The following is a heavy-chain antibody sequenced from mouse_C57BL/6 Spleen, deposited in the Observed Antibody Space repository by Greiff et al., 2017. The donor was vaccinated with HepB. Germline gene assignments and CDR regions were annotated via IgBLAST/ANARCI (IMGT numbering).Heavy chain of an antibody. V-gene: IGHV1-85*01. CDR1: GYTFTSYD. CDR2: IYPRDGST. J-gene: IGHJ4*01. CDR3: ARSPNYDGYAMDY. D-gene: IGHD1-1*01. Sequence: VQLQQSGPELVKPGASVKLSCKASGYTFTSYDINWVKQRPGQGLEWIGWIYPRDGSTKYNEKFKGKATLTVDTSSSTAYMELHSLTSEDSAVYVCARSPNYDGYAMDYWGQGTSVTVSS.